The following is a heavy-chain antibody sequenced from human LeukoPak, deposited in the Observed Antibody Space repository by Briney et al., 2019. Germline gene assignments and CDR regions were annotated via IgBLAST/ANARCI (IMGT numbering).Heavy chain of an antibody. Sequence: GGSLRLSCEASGLSFSTYGMTWVRQAPGKGLEWVSNIGGSGSADYADSVRGRFTISRDNSKNTLYLQMNSLRAEDTALYYCAVCRDGYKYWGQGTLVTVSS. CDR1: GLSFSTYG. CDR2: IGGSGSA. J-gene: IGHJ4*02. V-gene: IGHV3-23*01. D-gene: IGHD5-24*01. CDR3: AVCRDGYKY.